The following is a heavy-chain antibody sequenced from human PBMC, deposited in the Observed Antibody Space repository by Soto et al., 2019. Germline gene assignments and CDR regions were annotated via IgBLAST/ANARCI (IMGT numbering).Heavy chain of an antibody. J-gene: IGHJ5*02. D-gene: IGHD3-22*01. Sequence: PSETLSLTCTVSGGSVSSGSYYWSWIRQPPGKGLEWIGYIYYSGSTNYNPSLKSRVTISVDTSKNQFSLKLSSVTAADTAVYYCAREVPSSFYDSSGQRKWNWFDPWGQGTQVTVSS. V-gene: IGHV4-61*01. CDR1: GGSVSSGSYY. CDR3: AREVPSSFYDSSGQRKWNWFDP. CDR2: IYYSGST.